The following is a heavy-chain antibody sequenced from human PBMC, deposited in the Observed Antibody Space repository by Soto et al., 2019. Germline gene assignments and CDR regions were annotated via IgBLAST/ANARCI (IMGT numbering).Heavy chain of an antibody. CDR3: ARDNYYDSSGYPDY. CDR2: IYYSGST. V-gene: IGHV4-61*01. CDR1: GGSVSSGSYY. J-gene: IGHJ4*02. Sequence: QVQLQESGPGLVKPSETLSLTCTVSGGSVSSGSYYWSWIRQPPGQGLEWIGYIYYSGSTNYNPSLKSRVTISVDTSKNQFSLKLSSVTAADTAVYYCARDNYYDSSGYPDYWGQGTLVTVSS. D-gene: IGHD3-22*01.